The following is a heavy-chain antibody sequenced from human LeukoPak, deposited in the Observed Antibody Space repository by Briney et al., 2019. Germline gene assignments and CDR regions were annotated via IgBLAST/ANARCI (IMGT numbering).Heavy chain of an antibody. J-gene: IGHJ4*02. CDR1: GFTFSSYA. Sequence: GGSLRLSCAASGFTFSSYAMQWVRQAPGKGLEGVAVISYDGSNKYYADSVKGRFTISRDNSKNTLYLQMNSLRAEDTAVYYCARDSYYYDSSGYPEYWGQGTLVTVSS. CDR3: ARDSYYYDSSGYPEY. CDR2: ISYDGSNK. V-gene: IGHV3-30-3*01. D-gene: IGHD3-22*01.